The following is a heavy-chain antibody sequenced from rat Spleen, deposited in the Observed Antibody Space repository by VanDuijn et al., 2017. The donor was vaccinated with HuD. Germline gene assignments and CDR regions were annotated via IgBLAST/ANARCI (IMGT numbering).Heavy chain of an antibody. CDR3: ARGGVYD. Sequence: EVKLVESGGGLVQPGRSLKLSCAASGFTFSDYYMAWVRQAPTKGLEWVASITNSGGSTYYRDSVKGRFTISRDNAKSTLYLQMDSLRSEDTATYYCARGGVYDWGQGVMVTVSS. CDR1: GFTFSDYY. V-gene: IGHV5-25*01. D-gene: IGHD1-11*01. CDR2: ITNSGGST. J-gene: IGHJ2*01.